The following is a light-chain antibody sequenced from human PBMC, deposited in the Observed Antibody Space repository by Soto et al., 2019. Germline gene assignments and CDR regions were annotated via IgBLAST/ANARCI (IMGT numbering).Light chain of an antibody. CDR1: ALPKQY. Sequence: SYELTQPPSVSVSPGQTARITCSGDALPKQYAYWYQQKPGQAPVLVIDKDSERPSGIPERFSGSSSGTTVTLTISGVQAEDAADYYCQSADSSGTHVVFGGGTTLTVL. CDR2: KDS. J-gene: IGLJ2*01. V-gene: IGLV3-25*02. CDR3: QSADSSGTHVV.